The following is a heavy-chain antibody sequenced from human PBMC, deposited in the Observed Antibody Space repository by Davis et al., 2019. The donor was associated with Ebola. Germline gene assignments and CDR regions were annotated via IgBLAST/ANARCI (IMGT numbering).Heavy chain of an antibody. D-gene: IGHD1-26*01. CDR2: INHSGST. CDR1: GGSFSGYY. Sequence: SETLSLTCAVYGGSFSGYYWSWIRQPPGKGLEWIGEINHSGSTNYNPSLKSRGTIAVETSKNQFSLKLGSVTAADTAVYYCARGPSTVGFDPWGQGTLVTVSS. V-gene: IGHV4-34*01. CDR3: ARGPSTVGFDP. J-gene: IGHJ5*02.